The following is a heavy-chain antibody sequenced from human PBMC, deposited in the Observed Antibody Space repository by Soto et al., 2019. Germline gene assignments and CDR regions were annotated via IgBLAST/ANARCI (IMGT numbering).Heavy chain of an antibody. CDR1: GGSVSSGSYY. D-gene: IGHD4-17*01. J-gene: IGHJ6*02. V-gene: IGHV4-61*01. CDR3: ARDQDYGDYVPYYYYGMDV. Sequence: SETLSLTCTVSGGSVSSGSYYWSWIRQPPGKGLEWIGYIYYSGSTNYNPSLKSRVTISVDTSKNQFSLKLSSVTAADTAVYYCARDQDYGDYVPYYYYGMDVWGQGTTVTVSS. CDR2: IYYSGST.